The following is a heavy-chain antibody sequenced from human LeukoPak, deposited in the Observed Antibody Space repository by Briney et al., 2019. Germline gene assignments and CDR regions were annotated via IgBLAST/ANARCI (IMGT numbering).Heavy chain of an antibody. CDR2: INGDGSST. CDR3: ARAVAGTTNTGY. Sequence: GGSLRLSGAASGFSLRSFWRHWVRQAPGKGLLWVSRINGDGSSTSYADSVKGRFTISRDNAKNTLYLQMDTLRAEDTAVYYCARAVAGTTNTGYWGQGTLVTVSS. CDR1: GFSLRSFW. V-gene: IGHV3-74*01. J-gene: IGHJ4*02. D-gene: IGHD6-19*01.